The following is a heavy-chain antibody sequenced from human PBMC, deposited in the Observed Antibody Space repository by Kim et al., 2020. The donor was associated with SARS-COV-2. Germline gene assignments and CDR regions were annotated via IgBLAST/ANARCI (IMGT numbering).Heavy chain of an antibody. J-gene: IGHJ4*02. D-gene: IGHD3-10*01. Sequence: GGSLRLSCAASGFTFSSYAMSWVRQAPGKGLEWVSAISGSGGSTHYADSVKGRFTFSRDNSKNTLYLQMNSLRAEDTAVYYCAKGRFGELSLFDYWDQGALVTVSS. CDR1: GFTFSSYA. CDR2: ISGSGGST. CDR3: AKGRFGELSLFDY. V-gene: IGHV3-23*01.